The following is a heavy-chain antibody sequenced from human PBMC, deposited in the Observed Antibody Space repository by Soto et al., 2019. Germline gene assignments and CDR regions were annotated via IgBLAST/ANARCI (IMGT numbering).Heavy chain of an antibody. D-gene: IGHD2-15*01. CDR1: GFTLSRTY. J-gene: IGHJ6*02. V-gene: IGHV3-53*01. CDR3: ARAYTGRLPRRADYYYALDV. CDR2: IYSGGST. Sequence: GGSLRLSCAASGFTLSRTYMSWVRQAPGKGLDWVSVIYSGGSTYYSDSVQGRFTISRENARNSMFLQMNSVTVGDTAVYYCARAYTGRLPRRADYYYALDVWGQGTKVTVSS.